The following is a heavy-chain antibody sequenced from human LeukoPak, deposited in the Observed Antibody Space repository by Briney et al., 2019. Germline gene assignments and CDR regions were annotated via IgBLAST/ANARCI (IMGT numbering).Heavy chain of an antibody. CDR1: GFTFSDYW. D-gene: IGHD5-18*01. CDR3: AKGGPRNSYGFLDY. J-gene: IGHJ4*02. CDR2: ISCCSGNT. Sequence: GGSLRLSCAASGFTFSDYWMSRVRQAPGKGLEWVSAISCCSGNTYYADSVKGRFTISRDNSKNTLYLQMNSLRAEDTAVYYCAKGGPRNSYGFLDYWGQGALVTVSS. V-gene: IGHV3-23*01.